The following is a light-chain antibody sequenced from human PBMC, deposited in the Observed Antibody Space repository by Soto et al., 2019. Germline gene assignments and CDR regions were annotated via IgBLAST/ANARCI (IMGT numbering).Light chain of an antibody. Sequence: EIIFKQSPETLSLYPGERSTLSCRASQTVSSNYLAWCQQRPGQAPRLLIYGASTRAAGITDRFSGSGSGTDFTLTITRLEPEDSAVYFCQQYTGLPTTVGQGTRLEIK. J-gene: IGKJ5*01. CDR2: GAS. V-gene: IGKV3-20*01. CDR3: QQYTGLPTT. CDR1: QTVSSNY.